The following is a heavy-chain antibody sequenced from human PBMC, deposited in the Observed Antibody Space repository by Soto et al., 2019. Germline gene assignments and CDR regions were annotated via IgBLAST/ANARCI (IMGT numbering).Heavy chain of an antibody. V-gene: IGHV3-11*01. J-gene: IGHJ2*01. CDR1: GFTFSHYY. CDR3: ARDSLGTSTVAYWYFDL. Sequence: QVQLVESGGGLVKPGGSLRLSCAASGFTFSHYYMSWIRQAPGKGLEWVSHVSISGNSIYYADSVKGRFTISRDNAKNSLYLQMNSLRAEDTAVYYCARDSLGTSTVAYWYFDLWGRGTLVTVSS. CDR2: VSISGNSI. D-gene: IGHD4-17*01.